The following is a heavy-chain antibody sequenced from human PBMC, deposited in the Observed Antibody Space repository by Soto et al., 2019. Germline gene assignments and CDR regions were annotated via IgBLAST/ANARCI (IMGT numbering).Heavy chain of an antibody. J-gene: IGHJ4*02. CDR2: ISYSGST. CDR3: AGGTDGKKVAY. Sequence: SETLSLTCTVSGGSISSDSYYWGWIRQSPGKGLEWIACISYSGSTNYNPSLKSRLTMSVDVSKNHFSLRLNSVTAADTAVYYCAGGTDGKKVAYWGQGALVTVSS. CDR1: GGSISSDSYY. V-gene: IGHV4-61*05. D-gene: IGHD5-12*01.